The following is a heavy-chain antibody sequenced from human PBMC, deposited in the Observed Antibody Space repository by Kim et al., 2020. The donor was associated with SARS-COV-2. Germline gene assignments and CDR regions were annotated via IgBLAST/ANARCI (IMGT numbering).Heavy chain of an antibody. Sequence: ASVKVSCKASGYTFTSYAMNWVRQAPGQGLEWMGWINTNTGNPTYAQGFTGRFVFSLDTSVSTAYLQISSLKAEDTAVYYCARSGAVPHYYYYGMDVWGQGTTVTVSS. D-gene: IGHD2-2*01. CDR2: INTNTGNP. CDR1: GYTFTSYA. V-gene: IGHV7-4-1*02. CDR3: ARSGAVPHYYYYGMDV. J-gene: IGHJ6*02.